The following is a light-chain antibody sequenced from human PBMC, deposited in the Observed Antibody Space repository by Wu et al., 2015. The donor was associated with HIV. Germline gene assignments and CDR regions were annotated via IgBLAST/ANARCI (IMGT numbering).Light chain of an antibody. CDR3: HQRNYWPRT. V-gene: IGKV3D-20*02. CDR2: GAS. J-gene: IGKJ2*01. Sequence: EIVLTQSPGTLSLSPGERATLSCRASQSVSSSYLAWYQQKPGQAPRLLIYGASSRATGIPDRFSGSGSGTDFTLTISRLEPEDFAVYYCHQRNYWPRTFGQGTKLEI. CDR1: QSVSSSY.